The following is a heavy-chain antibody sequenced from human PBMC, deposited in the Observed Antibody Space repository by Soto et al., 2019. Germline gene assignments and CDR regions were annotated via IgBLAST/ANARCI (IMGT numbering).Heavy chain of an antibody. D-gene: IGHD1-1*01. J-gene: IGHJ5*02. CDR2: VYWDDDK. V-gene: IGHV2-5*02. CDR3: ARKEFHPGNFFDP. Sequence: ESGPTLVNPTETLTLTCFFSGFSLNTTGVGVAWIRQPPGKALEWLAVVYWDDDKRYNKDRLAITKDTSKNQVVLTMTNMDPADTATYYCARKEFHPGNFFDPWGPGTLVTVSS. CDR1: GFSLNTTGVG.